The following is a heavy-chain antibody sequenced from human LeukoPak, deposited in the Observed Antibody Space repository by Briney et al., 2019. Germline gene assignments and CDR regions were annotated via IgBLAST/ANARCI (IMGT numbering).Heavy chain of an antibody. D-gene: IGHD6-13*01. Sequence: GGSLRLSCAASGFTFDYYWMHWVRQAPGKGLMWVSRINTDGSNTHYADSVKGRFTISRDNSKNTLFLQMNSLRAEDTAVYYCARVKSAAGGTYDYWGQGTLVIVSS. CDR3: ARVKSAAGGTYDY. J-gene: IGHJ4*02. CDR2: INTDGSNT. CDR1: GFTFDYYW. V-gene: IGHV3-74*01.